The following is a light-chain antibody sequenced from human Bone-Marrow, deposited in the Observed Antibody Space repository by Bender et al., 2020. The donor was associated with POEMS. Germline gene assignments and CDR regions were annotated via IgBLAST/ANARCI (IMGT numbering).Light chain of an antibody. J-gene: IGLJ1*01. V-gene: IGLV2-11*01. CDR3: FSYAGGYNYV. Sequence: QSALTQPRSVSGSPGQSVTISCTGTSSDVGGYTYVSWYQQHPGKAPKLIISDVSKRPSGVPGRFSGSKSGNTASLTISGLQAEDEADYHCFSYAGGYNYVFGTGTKVFVV. CDR1: SSDVGGYTY. CDR2: DVS.